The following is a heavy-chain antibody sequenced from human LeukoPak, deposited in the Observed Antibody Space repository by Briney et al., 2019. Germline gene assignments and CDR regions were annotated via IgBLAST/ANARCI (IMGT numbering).Heavy chain of an antibody. CDR3: ARDESGYWFQH. D-gene: IGHD3-3*01. V-gene: IGHV3-11*01. CDR1: GFTFRDYY. J-gene: IGHJ1*01. Sequence: RGSLRLSCAASGFTFRDYYMSWIRQAPGKALEWVSYISSSGSTIYYADSVKGRFTISRDNAKNSLYLQMNSLRAEDTAVYYCARDESGYWFQHWGQGTLVTVSS. CDR2: ISSSGSTI.